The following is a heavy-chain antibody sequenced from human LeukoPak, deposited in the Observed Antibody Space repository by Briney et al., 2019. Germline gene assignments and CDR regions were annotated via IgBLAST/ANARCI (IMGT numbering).Heavy chain of an antibody. D-gene: IGHD3-16*01. Sequence: PGGSLRLSCAASGFTFSSYGMHWVRQAPGKGLEWAAFIRHDGSNEYHADSVKGRFTISRDNAKNSLYLQMNSLRAEDTAVYYCARERDYDYVWGSRRAFDIWGQGTMVTVSS. J-gene: IGHJ3*02. CDR3: ARERDYDYVWGSRRAFDI. V-gene: IGHV3-30*02. CDR1: GFTFSSYG. CDR2: IRHDGSNE.